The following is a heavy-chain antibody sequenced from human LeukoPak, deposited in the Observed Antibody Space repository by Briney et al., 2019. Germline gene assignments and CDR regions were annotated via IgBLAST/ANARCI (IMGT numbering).Heavy chain of an antibody. J-gene: IGHJ4*02. CDR1: GFTLSTYA. V-gene: IGHV3-23*01. CDR2: TSSSDAGT. CDR3: ARVLHRRNYDSSVYYGY. Sequence: PGGSLRLSCAASGFTLSTYAMSWVRQTPGKGLEWVAATSSSDAGTYHADSVRGRFTISRDNAKNSLYLQMNSLRAEDTAVYYCARVLHRRNYDSSVYYGYWGQGTLVTVSS. D-gene: IGHD3-22*01.